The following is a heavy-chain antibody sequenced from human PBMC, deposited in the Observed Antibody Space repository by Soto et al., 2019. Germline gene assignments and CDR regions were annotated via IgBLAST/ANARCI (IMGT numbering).Heavy chain of an antibody. D-gene: IGHD3-22*01. CDR2: INPSGGST. V-gene: IGHV1-46*01. CDR1: GYTFTSYY. Sequence: ASVKVSCKASGYTFTSYYMHWVRQAPGQGLEWMGIINPSGGSTSYAQKFQGRVTMTRDTSTSTVYMELSSLRSEDTAVYYCARDSYYYDSSCYFSYVPRNDYFDYCGQGTLVTVSS. J-gene: IGHJ4*02. CDR3: ARDSYYYDSSCYFSYVPRNDYFDY.